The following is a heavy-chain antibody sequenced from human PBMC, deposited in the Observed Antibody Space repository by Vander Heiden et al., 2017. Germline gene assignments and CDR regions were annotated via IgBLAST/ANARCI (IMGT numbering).Heavy chain of an antibody. CDR3: AKGVQGWELLTNYGMDV. V-gene: IGHV3-9*01. Sequence: EVQLVESGGGLVQPGRSLRHYCAAAGFTFDDYALPWVRQAPGKGLEWVSGISWKSGSIGYADSVKGRFTISRDNAKNSLYLQMNSLRAEDTALYYCAKGVQGWELLTNYGMDVWGQGTTVTVSS. J-gene: IGHJ6*02. CDR1: GFTFDDYA. CDR2: ISWKSGSI. D-gene: IGHD1-26*01.